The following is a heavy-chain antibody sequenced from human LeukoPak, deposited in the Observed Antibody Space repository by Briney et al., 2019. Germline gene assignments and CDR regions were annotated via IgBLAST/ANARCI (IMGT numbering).Heavy chain of an antibody. J-gene: IGHJ4*02. D-gene: IGHD3-9*01. Sequence: ASVKVSCKASGYTFTSYGISWVRQAPGQGLEWMGWISAYNGNTNYAQKLQGRVTMTTDTSTSTAYMELSSLRSEDTAVYYCARDHYDILIGYFDYWGQGTLVTVSS. CDR1: GYTFTSYG. V-gene: IGHV1-18*01. CDR2: ISAYNGNT. CDR3: ARDHYDILIGYFDY.